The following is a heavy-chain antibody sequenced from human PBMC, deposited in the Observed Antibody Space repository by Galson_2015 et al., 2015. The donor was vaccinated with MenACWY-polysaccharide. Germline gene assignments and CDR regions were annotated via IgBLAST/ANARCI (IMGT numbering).Heavy chain of an antibody. CDR3: ARTYCSRTTCYGMDV. CDR1: GFNLSSYA. D-gene: IGHD2/OR15-2a*01. J-gene: IGHJ6*02. CDR2: ISYDGSNK. V-gene: IGHV3-30-3*01. Sequence: SLRLSCAASGFNLSSYAIHWVRQAPGKGLEWVAIISYDGSNKYYADSVKGQFTISRDNSKNTMYLQMNSLKSDDTAVYYCARTYCSRTTCYGMDVWGQGTTVTVSS.